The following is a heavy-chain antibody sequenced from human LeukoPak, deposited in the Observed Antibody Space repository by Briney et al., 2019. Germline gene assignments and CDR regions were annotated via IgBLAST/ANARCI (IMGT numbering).Heavy chain of an antibody. CDR2: INPNSGGT. D-gene: IGHD2-2*02. CDR1: GYTFTGYY. J-gene: IGHJ6*03. CDR3: ARARGYCSSTSCYTSYYYYYMDV. Sequence: GASVKVSCKASGYTFTGYYMHWVRQAPGQGLEWMGWINPNSGGTNYAQKFQGRVTMTRDTSISTAYMELSRLRSDDTAVYYCARARGYCSSTSCYTSYYYYYMDVWGKGTTVTVSS. V-gene: IGHV1-2*02.